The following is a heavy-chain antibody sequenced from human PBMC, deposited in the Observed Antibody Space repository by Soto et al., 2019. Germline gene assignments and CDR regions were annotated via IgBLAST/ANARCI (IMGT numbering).Heavy chain of an antibody. Sequence: PSETLSLTCTVSGGSIRSYYWTWIRQPPGEGLEWIGFIYYSGRSISYTGSTTYNPSLKSRVNISIDTSKNQFSLKVTSLTAADTAVYSRARAGHYGGPDAIDIWGQGTMVTVSS. V-gene: IGHV4-59*01. CDR1: GGSIRSYY. CDR3: ARAGHYGGPDAIDI. J-gene: IGHJ3*02. CDR2: IYYSGRSISYTGST. D-gene: IGHD3-10*01.